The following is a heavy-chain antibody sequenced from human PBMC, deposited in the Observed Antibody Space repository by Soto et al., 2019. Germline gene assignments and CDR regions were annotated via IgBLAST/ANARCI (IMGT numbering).Heavy chain of an antibody. D-gene: IGHD2-15*01. CDR2: INSDGSGT. V-gene: IGHV3-74*01. Sequence: EVQLVESGGGLVQPGGSLRLSCAASGFDFSNSWIHWVRQGPGKGLVWVSHINSDGSGTTYADSVKGRFTISRENAKNTVCLQMNSLRAEDTAVYYCAKDTAYAMDVWGQGTTVTVSS. CDR3: AKDTAYAMDV. J-gene: IGHJ6*02. CDR1: GFDFSNSW.